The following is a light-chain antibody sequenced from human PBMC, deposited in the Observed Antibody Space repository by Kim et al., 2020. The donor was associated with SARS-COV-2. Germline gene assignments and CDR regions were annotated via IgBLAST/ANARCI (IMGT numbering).Light chain of an antibody. V-gene: IGKV1-5*01. J-gene: IGKJ1*01. CDR3: QQYNSYSWT. CDR2: DAS. Sequence: ASVGDRVTITCRASQSISSWLAWYQQNPGKAPKLLIYDASSLESGVPSRFSGSGSGTEFTLTISSLQPDDFATYYCQQYNSYSWTFGQGTKVDIK. CDR1: QSISSW.